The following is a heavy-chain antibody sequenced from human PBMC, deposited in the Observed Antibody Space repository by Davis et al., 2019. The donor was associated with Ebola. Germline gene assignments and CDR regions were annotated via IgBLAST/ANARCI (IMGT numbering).Heavy chain of an antibody. D-gene: IGHD6-6*01. CDR2: IYYSGST. J-gene: IGHJ6*02. CDR1: GGSISSGGYY. Sequence: LRLSCTVSGGSISSGGYYWSWIRQHPGKGLEWIGYIYYSGSTYYNPSLKSRVTISVDTSKNQFSLKLSSVTAADTAVYYCARVMEYKIVYYYYGMDVWGQGTTVTVSS. CDR3: ARVMEYKIVYYYYGMDV. V-gene: IGHV4-31*03.